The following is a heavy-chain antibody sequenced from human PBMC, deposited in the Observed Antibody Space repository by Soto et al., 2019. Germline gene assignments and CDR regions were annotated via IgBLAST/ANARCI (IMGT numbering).Heavy chain of an antibody. Sequence: ASVKVSCKASGYTFTSYDINLVRQATGQGLEWMGWMNPNSGNTGYAQKFQGRVTMTRNTSISTAYMELSSLRSEDTAVYYCAREQLPQQLDASYYYYYGMDVWGQGTTVTVSS. CDR2: MNPNSGNT. V-gene: IGHV1-8*01. J-gene: IGHJ6*02. D-gene: IGHD6-13*01. CDR3: AREQLPQQLDASYYYYYGMDV. CDR1: GYTFTSYD.